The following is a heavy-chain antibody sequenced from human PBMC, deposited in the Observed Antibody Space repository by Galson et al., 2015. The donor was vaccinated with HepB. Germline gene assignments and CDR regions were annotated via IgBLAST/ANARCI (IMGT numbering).Heavy chain of an antibody. V-gene: IGHV1-69*02. D-gene: IGHD3-9*01. CDR2: IIPILGIA. J-gene: IGHJ4*02. Sequence: SVKVSCKASGGTFSSYTISWVRQAPGQGLEWMGRIIPILGIANYAQKFQGRVTITADKSTSTAYMELSSLRSEDTAVYYCARAEYPGYYDILTGTTGGSGYWGQGTLVTVSS. CDR1: GGTFSSYT. CDR3: ARAEYPGYYDILTGTTGGSGY.